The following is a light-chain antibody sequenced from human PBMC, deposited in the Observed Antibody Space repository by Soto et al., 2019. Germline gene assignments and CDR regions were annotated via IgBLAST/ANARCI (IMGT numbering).Light chain of an antibody. J-gene: IGKJ1*01. Sequence: EIVMTQSPATLSVSPGERATLFCRASQSVSSDLAWFQQKPGQAPRLLIFDASQRATGIPARFRGSGSGTDFTLSISSLEPEDFAVYYCQQRTDRPPWTFGQGTKV. CDR2: DAS. CDR1: QSVSSD. CDR3: QQRTDRPPWT. V-gene: IGKV3-11*01.